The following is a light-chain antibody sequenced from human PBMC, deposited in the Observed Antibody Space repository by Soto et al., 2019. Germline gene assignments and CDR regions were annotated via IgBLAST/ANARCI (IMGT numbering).Light chain of an antibody. J-gene: IGKJ1*01. CDR3: QQYNNWWT. CDR2: GAS. V-gene: IGKV3-15*01. CDR1: QSVSNN. Sequence: EIVMTQSPATLSMSPGERATLSCRASQSVSNNLAWYQKKPGQAPRLLIYGASTRATGIPARFSGSGAGTAFTLAISSLQSEDFACYYCQQYNNWWTFGQGTRVDIK.